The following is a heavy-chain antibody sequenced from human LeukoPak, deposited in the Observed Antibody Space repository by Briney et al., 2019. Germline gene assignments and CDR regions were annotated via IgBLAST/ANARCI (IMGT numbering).Heavy chain of an antibody. CDR1: GFTFDDYA. Sequence: GGSLTLSCAASGFTFDDYAMHWVRQAPGKGLEWVSLISWDGGSTYYADSVKVRFTISRDNAKNSLYLQMNSLRAEDTAVYYCARARDYYDSSGIDDAFDIWGQGTMVTVSS. J-gene: IGHJ3*02. V-gene: IGHV3-43D*03. D-gene: IGHD3-22*01. CDR2: ISWDGGST. CDR3: ARARDYYDSSGIDDAFDI.